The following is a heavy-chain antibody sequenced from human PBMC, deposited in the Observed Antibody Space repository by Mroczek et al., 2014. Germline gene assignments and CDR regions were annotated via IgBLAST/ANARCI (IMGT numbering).Heavy chain of an antibody. CDR3: ARGIYNALHTLRWGWFDP. V-gene: IGHV4-31*03. CDR2: IYYSGST. Sequence: QVQLQESGPGLVKPSQTLSLTCTVSGGSISSGGYYWSWIRQHPGKGLEWIGYIYYSGSTYYNPSLKSRVTISVDTSKNQFSLKLSSVTAADTAVYYCARGIYNALHTLRWGWFDPWGQGTLVTV. J-gene: IGHJ5*02. CDR1: GGSISSGGYY. D-gene: IGHD4-23*01.